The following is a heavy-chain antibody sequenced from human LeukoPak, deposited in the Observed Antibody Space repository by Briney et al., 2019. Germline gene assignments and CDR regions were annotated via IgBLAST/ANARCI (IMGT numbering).Heavy chain of an antibody. Sequence: SETLSLTCAVYGGSFSGYYWSWIRQPPGKGLEWIGEINHSGSTNYNPSLKSRVTISVDTSKNQFSLKLSSVTAADTAVYYCVRGRARRWLQLGVCYFDYWGQGTLVTVSS. J-gene: IGHJ4*02. CDR1: GGSFSGYY. V-gene: IGHV4-34*01. CDR2: INHSGST. CDR3: VRGRARRWLQLGVCYFDY. D-gene: IGHD5-24*01.